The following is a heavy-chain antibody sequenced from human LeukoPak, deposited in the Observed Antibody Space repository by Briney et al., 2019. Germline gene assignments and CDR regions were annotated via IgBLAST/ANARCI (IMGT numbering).Heavy chain of an antibody. Sequence: SGPTLVNPTQTLTLTCTFSGFSLSTIGVGVGWIRQPPGKALEWLALIYWDDDKRYSPSLKSRLTITKDVSKNQVVLTMTNMDPVDIATYYCAHRQGSGDYWGYWGQGTLVTVSS. D-gene: IGHD2-15*01. CDR2: IYWDDDK. J-gene: IGHJ4*02. CDR1: GFSLSTIGVG. V-gene: IGHV2-5*02. CDR3: AHRQGSGDYWGY.